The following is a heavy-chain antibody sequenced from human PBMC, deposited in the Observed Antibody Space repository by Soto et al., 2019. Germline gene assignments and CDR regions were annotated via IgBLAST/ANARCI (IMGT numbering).Heavy chain of an antibody. V-gene: IGHV2-5*01. Sequence: QISLKESGPTLVKPTQTLMLTCSFSGFSLTTHGVGVGWIRQPPGKALEWLAFISWNDERRYSPSLKTRLTITKDTSKNQVVLTMTNVDPADTGTYFCAHRPPKYSTAWLAFDIWGQGTKVAVSS. D-gene: IGHD6-13*01. CDR2: ISWNDER. J-gene: IGHJ3*02. CDR3: AHRPPKYSTAWLAFDI. CDR1: GFSLTTHGVG.